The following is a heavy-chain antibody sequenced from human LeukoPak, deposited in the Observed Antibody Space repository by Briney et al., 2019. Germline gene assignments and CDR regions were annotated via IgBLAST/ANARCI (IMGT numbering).Heavy chain of an antibody. J-gene: IGHJ4*02. D-gene: IGHD1-26*01. V-gene: IGHV1-69*13. Sequence: ASVKVSCKASGGTFSSYAISWVRQAPGQGLEWMGGIIPIFGTANYAQKFQGRVTITADESTSTAYMELSSPRSEDTAVYYCARGEGKSYSCDYWGQGTLVTVSS. CDR2: IIPIFGTA. CDR1: GGTFSSYA. CDR3: ARGEGKSYSCDY.